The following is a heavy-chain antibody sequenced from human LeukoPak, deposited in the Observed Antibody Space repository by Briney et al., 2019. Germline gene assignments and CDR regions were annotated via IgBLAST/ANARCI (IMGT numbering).Heavy chain of an antibody. Sequence: SETLSLTCTISGGSISSYYWSWIRQPPGKGLEWIGYIYYSGSTNYNPSLKSRVTISVDTSKNQFSLKLSSVTAADTAVYYCARGRPNSSGYPEYNWFDPWGRGTLVTVSS. V-gene: IGHV4-59*01. J-gene: IGHJ5*02. D-gene: IGHD3-22*01. CDR2: IYYSGST. CDR3: ARGRPNSSGYPEYNWFDP. CDR1: GGSISSYY.